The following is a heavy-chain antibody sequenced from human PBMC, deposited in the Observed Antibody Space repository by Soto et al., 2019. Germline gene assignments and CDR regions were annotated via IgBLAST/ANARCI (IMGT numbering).Heavy chain of an antibody. V-gene: IGHV1-2*04. CDR3: ARDPHPLMAPAPFAVPYYGMDV. D-gene: IGHD3-10*01. Sequence: ASVNVSCKSSGYTFTGYYIHWVRQAPGQGLECMGWINPNSGGTNYAQKFQGWVTMTRDTSISTAYMELSRLRSDDTAVYYCARDPHPLMAPAPFAVPYYGMDVWGQGTTVTVSS. J-gene: IGHJ6*02. CDR2: INPNSGGT. CDR1: GYTFTGYY.